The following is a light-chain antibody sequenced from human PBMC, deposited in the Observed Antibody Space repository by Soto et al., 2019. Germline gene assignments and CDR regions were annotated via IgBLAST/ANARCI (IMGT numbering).Light chain of an antibody. CDR2: DAS. Sequence: EIVMTQSPATLSVSPGKRATLSCRASQNVKSALAWYQQKPGQAPRLLIYDASNRVTGIPARFRGSGSGTDFTLTISSLEPDDFAVYYCQQRSNWQITFGQGTRLEIK. CDR3: QQRSNWQIT. V-gene: IGKV3-11*01. J-gene: IGKJ5*01. CDR1: QNVKSA.